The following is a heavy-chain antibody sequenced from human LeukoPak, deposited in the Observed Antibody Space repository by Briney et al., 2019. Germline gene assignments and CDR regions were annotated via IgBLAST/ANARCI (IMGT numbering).Heavy chain of an antibody. V-gene: IGHV3-30*02. J-gene: IGHJ6*03. CDR1: GFTFSSYG. Sequence: GGSLRLSCAASGFTFSSYGMHWVRQAPGKGLEWVAFIRYDGSNKYYADSVKGRFTISRDNSKNTLYLQMNSLRAEDTAVYYCARVLNYHYYMDVWGKGTTVTVSS. CDR2: IRYDGSNK. D-gene: IGHD2-8*02. CDR3: ARVLNYHYYMDV.